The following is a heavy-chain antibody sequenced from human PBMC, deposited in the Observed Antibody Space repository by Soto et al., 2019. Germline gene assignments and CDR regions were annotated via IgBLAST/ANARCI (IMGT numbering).Heavy chain of an antibody. V-gene: IGHV4-39*01. CDR3: VRQASKVWGAYPQATNF. CDR2: IFHSGRT. CDR1: GASINSSFY. Sequence: QLQLQESGPGLVKSSETLSLTCTVSGASINSSFYWGWIRQPPGKGLEWIGSIFHSGRTHYNPSLTSRVTLSVDTARSQVSLEVGSVTAADTAVYYCVRQASKVWGAYPQATNFWGQGTLVTVSS. J-gene: IGHJ4*02. D-gene: IGHD3-16*02.